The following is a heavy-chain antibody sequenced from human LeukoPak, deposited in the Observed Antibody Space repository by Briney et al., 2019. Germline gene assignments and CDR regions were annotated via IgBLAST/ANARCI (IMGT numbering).Heavy chain of an antibody. CDR1: GFTVSSNY. CDR2: IYSGGST. V-gene: IGHV3-53*01. D-gene: IGHD5-12*01. J-gene: IGHJ3*02. Sequence: GGSLRLSCAASGFTVSSNYMSWVRQAPGKGLEWVSVIYSGGSTYYADSVKGRFTISRDNSKNTLYLQMNSLRAEDTAVYYCARDLLVDIVATTSPYAFDIWGQGTMVTVSS. CDR3: ARDLLVDIVATTSPYAFDI.